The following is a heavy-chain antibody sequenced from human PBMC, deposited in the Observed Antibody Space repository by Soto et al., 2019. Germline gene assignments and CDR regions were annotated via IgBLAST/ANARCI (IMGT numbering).Heavy chain of an antibody. Sequence: QVQLVESGGGLVKPGGSLRLSCATSGFIFSDYYMHWIRQAPGKGLEWISYISGNGRIIQYADSAKGRFTISRDNAQNSLYLQMNSLRAEDTALYCCARDFDADARTDFDYWAQGPLFTVSS. J-gene: IGHJ4*02. CDR2: ISGNGRII. V-gene: IGHV3-11*01. CDR3: ARDFDADARTDFDY. CDR1: GFIFSDYY.